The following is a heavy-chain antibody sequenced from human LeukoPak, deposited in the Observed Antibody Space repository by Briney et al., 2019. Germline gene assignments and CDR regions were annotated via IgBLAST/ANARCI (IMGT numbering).Heavy chain of an antibody. J-gene: IGHJ1*01. CDR3: ARESEQLETVYFQH. CDR1: GYTFSDYH. CDR2: ISDYNGKT. V-gene: IGHV1-18*04. D-gene: IGHD6-13*01. Sequence: ASVKVSCKASGYTFSDYHFHWVRQAPGQGLEWMGWISDYNGKTNYAQKFQGRVTMTTDTSTSTAYMELRSLRSDDTAVYYCARESEQLETVYFQHWGQGTLVTVSS.